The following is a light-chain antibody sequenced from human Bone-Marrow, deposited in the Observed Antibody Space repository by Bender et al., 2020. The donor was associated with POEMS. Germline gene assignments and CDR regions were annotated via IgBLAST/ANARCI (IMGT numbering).Light chain of an antibody. CDR1: SSDVGAYNY. V-gene: IGLV2-8*01. J-gene: IGLJ1*01. Sequence: QSALTQPPSASGSPGQSVTISCTGTSSDVGAYNYVSWYQQHPGKAPKLMIYEVSERPSGVPDRFSGSKSGNTASLTVSGLQTEDEADYYCCSYAGSSTYVFGTGTKVTVL. CDR2: EVS. CDR3: CSYAGSSTYV.